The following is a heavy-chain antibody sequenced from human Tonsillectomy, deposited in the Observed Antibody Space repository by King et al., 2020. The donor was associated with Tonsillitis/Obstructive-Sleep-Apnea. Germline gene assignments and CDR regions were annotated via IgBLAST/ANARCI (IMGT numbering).Heavy chain of an antibody. V-gene: IGHV3-23*04. CDR3: AKVGDYDFWSGYYKGYYYMDV. D-gene: IGHD3-3*01. J-gene: IGHJ6*03. CDR1: GFTFRSYA. CDR2: ISGSGGST. Sequence: VQLVESGGGLVQPGGSLRPSCAASGFTFRSYAMSWVRQAPGKGLEWVSGISGSGGSTYYADSVKGRVTISRDNSKNRLYLEMNSLRTEDTAVYYCAKVGDYDFWSGYYKGYYYMDVWGKGTTVTVSS.